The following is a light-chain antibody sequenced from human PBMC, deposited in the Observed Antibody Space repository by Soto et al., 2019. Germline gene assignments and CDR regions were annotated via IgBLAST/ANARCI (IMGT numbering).Light chain of an antibody. J-gene: IGKJ1*01. CDR2: GAS. CDR3: QQYGSSPGT. Sequence: EIALTQSTGTVSFSPPERSTLSCGASQSVTSNYLARYQQKPGQAPRLLMFGASIRDTGIPDRFIGSGSGTDFTLTITRLEPEDFAVFYCQQYGSSPGTFGQGTKVDIK. V-gene: IGKV3-20*01. CDR1: QSVTSNY.